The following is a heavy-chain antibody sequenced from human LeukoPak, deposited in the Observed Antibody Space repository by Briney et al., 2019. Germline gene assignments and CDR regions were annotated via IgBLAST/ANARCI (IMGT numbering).Heavy chain of an antibody. CDR2: INHSGST. CDR1: GGSFSGYY. CDR3: ARMVGYNSLGWFDP. J-gene: IGHJ5*02. V-gene: IGHV4-34*01. Sequence: SETLSLTCAVYGGSFSGYYWSWIRQPPGKGLEWIGEINHSGSTNYNPSLKSRVTISVDTSKNQFSLKLSSVTAADTAVYYCARMVGYNSLGWFDPWGQGTLVTVSS. D-gene: IGHD5-24*01.